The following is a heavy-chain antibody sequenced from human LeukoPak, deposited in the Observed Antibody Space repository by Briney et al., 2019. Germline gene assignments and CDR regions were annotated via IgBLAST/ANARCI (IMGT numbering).Heavy chain of an antibody. J-gene: IGHJ4*02. V-gene: IGHV3-15*01. CDR2: IKSKTDGGTT. Sequence: PGGSLRLSCAASGFTFSNAWMSWVRQAPGKGLEWVGRIKSKTDGGTTDYAAPVKGRFTISRDDSKNTLYLQMNSLKTEDTAVYYCTTEPRPSYSSLPLGFDYWGQGTLVTVSS. CDR1: GFTFSNAW. CDR3: TTEPRPSYSSLPLGFDY. D-gene: IGHD6-13*01.